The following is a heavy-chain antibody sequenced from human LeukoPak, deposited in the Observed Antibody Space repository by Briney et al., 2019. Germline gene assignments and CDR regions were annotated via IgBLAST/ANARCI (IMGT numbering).Heavy chain of an antibody. CDR3: ARVSTVTTSWYFDL. CDR1: GGSISSYY. D-gene: IGHD4-17*01. V-gene: IGHV4-59*01. J-gene: IGHJ2*01. Sequence: PSETLSLTCTVSGGSISSYYWSWIRQPPGKGLEWIGYIYYSGNTNYNPSLKSRVTISVDTSKNQFSLKLSSVTAADTAVYYCARVSTVTTSWYFDLWGRGTLVTVSS. CDR2: IYYSGNT.